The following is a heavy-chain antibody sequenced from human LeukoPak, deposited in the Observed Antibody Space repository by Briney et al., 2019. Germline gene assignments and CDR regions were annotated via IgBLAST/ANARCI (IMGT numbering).Heavy chain of an antibody. V-gene: IGHV3-30*18. CDR3: AKDLSIAAAGHDY. D-gene: IGHD6-13*01. CDR2: ISYDGSNK. J-gene: IGHJ4*02. Sequence: PGRSLRLSCAASGSTFSSYGMHWVRQAPGKGLEWVAVISYDGSNKYYADSVKGRFTISRDNSKNTLYVQMNSLRAEDTAVYYCAKDLSIAAAGHDYWGQGTLVTVSS. CDR1: GSTFSSYG.